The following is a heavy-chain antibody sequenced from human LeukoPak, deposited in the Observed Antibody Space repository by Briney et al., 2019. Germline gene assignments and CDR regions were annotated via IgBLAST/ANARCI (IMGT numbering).Heavy chain of an antibody. CDR1: GASFTGDY. D-gene: IGHD3-10*01. V-gene: IGHV4-34*01. Sequence: SETLSLTCAVYGASFTGDYWSWFRQPPGKGLEWIGEINHSGGTNYNPSLKSRVTISLDTSNNQFSLKLNSVTAADTAVYYCARRLPLHGGDVWGQGTTVTVSS. CDR3: ARRLPLHGGDV. J-gene: IGHJ6*02. CDR2: INHSGGT.